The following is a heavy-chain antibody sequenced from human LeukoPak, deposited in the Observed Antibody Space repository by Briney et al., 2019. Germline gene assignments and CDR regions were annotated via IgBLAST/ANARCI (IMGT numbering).Heavy chain of an antibody. J-gene: IGHJ4*02. CDR1: GGTFSSHA. D-gene: IGHD3-10*01. CDR2: IIPIFGTA. Sequence: ASVKVSCKASGGTFSSHAISWVRQAPGQGLEWMGGIIPIFGTANYAQKFQGRVTITADESTSTAYMELSSLRSEDTAVYYCAGTYYYGSGSLYYFDYWGQGTLVTVSS. CDR3: AGTYYYGSGSLYYFDY. V-gene: IGHV1-69*13.